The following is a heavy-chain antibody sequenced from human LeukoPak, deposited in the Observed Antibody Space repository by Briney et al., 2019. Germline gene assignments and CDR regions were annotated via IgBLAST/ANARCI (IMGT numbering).Heavy chain of an antibody. Sequence: GSSVKVSCKTSGGTFRSHIFRWVRQAPGQGLEWMGRITPVIDSAKYAQKFRDRLTITADTSTGTAYMELSSLTPDDTALYYCTRVNLRGSQYNWFDPWGQGTLVIVSS. CDR2: ITPVIDSA. CDR3: TRVNLRGSQYNWFDP. CDR1: GGTFRSHI. J-gene: IGHJ5*02. V-gene: IGHV1-69*08. D-gene: IGHD1-26*01.